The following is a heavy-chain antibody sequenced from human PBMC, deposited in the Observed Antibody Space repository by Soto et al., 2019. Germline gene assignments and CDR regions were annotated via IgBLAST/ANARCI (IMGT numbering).Heavy chain of an antibody. Sequence: ASVKVSCKASGYTFTSYGISWVRQAPGQGLEWMGWISAYNGNTNYAQILQGRVTMTTDTSTSTVYMELRSLRSDDTAVYYCARDEGYYYDSTGYYDYWVQGTLVTVSS. CDR1: GYTFTSYG. CDR2: ISAYNGNT. J-gene: IGHJ4*02. CDR3: ARDEGYYYDSTGYYDY. D-gene: IGHD3-22*01. V-gene: IGHV1-18*01.